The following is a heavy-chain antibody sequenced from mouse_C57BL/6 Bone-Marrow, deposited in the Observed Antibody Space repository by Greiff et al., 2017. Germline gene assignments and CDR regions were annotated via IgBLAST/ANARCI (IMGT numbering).Heavy chain of an antibody. D-gene: IGHD1-1*01. CDR2: ISSGSSTI. Sequence: EVMLVESGGGLVKPGGSLKLSCAASGFTFSDYGMHWVRQAPEKGLEWVAYISSGSSTIYYADTVKGRFTISRDNAKNTLFLQMTSLRSEDTAMYYCARGGYYGSSHDYWGQGTTLTVSS. J-gene: IGHJ2*01. CDR1: GFTFSDYG. V-gene: IGHV5-17*01. CDR3: ARGGYYGSSHDY.